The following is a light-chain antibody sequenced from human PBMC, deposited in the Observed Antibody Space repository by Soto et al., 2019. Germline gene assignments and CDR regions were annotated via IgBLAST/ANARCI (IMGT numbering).Light chain of an antibody. Sequence: NFMLTQPHSVSESPGKTVTISCTGSSGSIAINYVQWYQQRPGSAPTTVIYEDNQRPSGVPDRFSGSIDSSSNSASLTISGLKTADEADYYCQSYDSNIGVFGGGTKLTVL. CDR3: QSYDSNIGV. J-gene: IGLJ2*01. V-gene: IGLV6-57*02. CDR2: EDN. CDR1: SGSIAINY.